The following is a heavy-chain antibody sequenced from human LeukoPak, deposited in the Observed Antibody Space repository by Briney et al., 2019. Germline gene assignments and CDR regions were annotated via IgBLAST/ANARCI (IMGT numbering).Heavy chain of an antibody. CDR2: ISGSGGST. D-gene: IGHD3-3*01. V-gene: IGHV3-23*01. Sequence: GGSLRLSCAASGCIFSSYALNWVRQAPWKGLEGVSAISGSGGSTYYADSVKGRFTISRDNSKNTLYLQMNSLRAEDTDVYYCAKVDNFWSGYSKDYWGQGTLVTVSS. J-gene: IGHJ4*02. CDR3: AKVDNFWSGYSKDY. CDR1: GCIFSSYA.